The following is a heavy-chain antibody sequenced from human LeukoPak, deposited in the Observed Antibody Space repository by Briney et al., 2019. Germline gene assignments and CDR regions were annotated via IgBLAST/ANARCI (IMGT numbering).Heavy chain of an antibody. V-gene: IGHV3-7*01. CDR2: IKEDGSEK. D-gene: IGHD3-22*01. Sequence: GGSLRPSCAASGFTFSRYWMSWVRQAPGKGLEWVANIKEDGSEKYYVDSVKGRFTISRDNAKNSLYLQMNSLRAEDTAVYYCARDLLVGGSGYHYWGQGTLVTVSS. CDR1: GFTFSRYW. CDR3: ARDLLVGGSGYHY. J-gene: IGHJ4*02.